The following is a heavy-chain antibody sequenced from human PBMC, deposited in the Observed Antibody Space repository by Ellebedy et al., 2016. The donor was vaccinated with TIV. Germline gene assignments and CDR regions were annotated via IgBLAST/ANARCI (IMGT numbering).Heavy chain of an antibody. CDR2: ISAYNGNT. V-gene: IGHV1-18*04. J-gene: IGHJ6*02. Sequence: AASVKVSCKASGYTFTVYYMHWVRQAPGQGLEWMGWISAYNGNTNYAQKLQGRVTMTTDTSTSTAYMELSSLRSEDTAVSYCARYFDIVVVPVAIGSSLGYYYYGMDVWGQGTTVTVSS. CDR3: ARYFDIVVVPVAIGSSLGYYYYGMDV. D-gene: IGHD2-2*02. CDR1: GYTFTVYY.